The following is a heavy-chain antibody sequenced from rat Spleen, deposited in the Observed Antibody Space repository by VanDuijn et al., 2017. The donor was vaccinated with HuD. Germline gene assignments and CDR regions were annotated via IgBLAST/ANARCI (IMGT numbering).Heavy chain of an antibody. CDR2: ITAGGDDT. V-gene: IGHV5S13*01. J-gene: IGHJ2*01. Sequence: EVQLVESGGGLVQPGRSLKLSCAASGFTFSNYDMAWVSQAPAKGLAWVASITAGGDDTYYLDSVKGRFAISRDNAKNTLYLQMDSLRSEDTATYYCALTGYNSGYEDYFDYWGQGVMVTVSS. CDR1: GFTFSNYD. CDR3: ALTGYNSGYEDYFDY. D-gene: IGHD4-3*01.